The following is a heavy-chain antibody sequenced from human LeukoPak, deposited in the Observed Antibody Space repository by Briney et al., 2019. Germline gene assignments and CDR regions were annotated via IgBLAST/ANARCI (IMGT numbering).Heavy chain of an antibody. V-gene: IGHV1-2*02. CDR1: GGTFSSYA. CDR2: INPNSGGA. J-gene: IGHJ3*02. D-gene: IGHD2-2*01. Sequence: ASVKVSCKASGGTFSSYAISWVRQAPGQGFEWMGWINPNSGGANYAQKFQGRVTMTRDTPISTAYMELSRLRSDDTAVYYCAREPLGFIVVVPAASFDIWGQGTMVTVSS. CDR3: AREPLGFIVVVPAASFDI.